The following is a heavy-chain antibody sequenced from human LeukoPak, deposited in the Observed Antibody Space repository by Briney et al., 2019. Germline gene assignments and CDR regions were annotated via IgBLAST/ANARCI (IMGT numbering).Heavy chain of an antibody. CDR3: ARDGPIAAAGRGVGWFDP. J-gene: IGHJ5*02. V-gene: IGHV4-31*03. CDR2: IYYSGST. D-gene: IGHD6-13*01. CDR1: GGSISSGGYY. Sequence: PSQTLSLTCTVSGGSISSGGYYWSWIRQHPGKGLEWIGYIYYSGSTNYDPSLKSRVTISVDTSKNQFSLKLSSVTAADTAVYYCARDGPIAAAGRGVGWFDPWGQGTLVTVSS.